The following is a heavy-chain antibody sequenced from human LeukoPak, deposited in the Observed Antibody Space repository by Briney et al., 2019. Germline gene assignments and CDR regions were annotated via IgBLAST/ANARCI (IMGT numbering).Heavy chain of an antibody. D-gene: IGHD6-19*01. CDR2: ISDSGTYT. CDR3: ARQDPYSSGWYP. J-gene: IGHJ5*02. CDR1: GFTFNSYA. Sequence: GGSLRLSCAASGFTFNSYAMSWVRQAPGKGLEWVSAISDSGTYTYYADSVKGRFTISRDNSKNTLYLQMNSLRAEDTAVYYCARQDPYSSGWYPWGQGTLVTVSS. V-gene: IGHV3-23*01.